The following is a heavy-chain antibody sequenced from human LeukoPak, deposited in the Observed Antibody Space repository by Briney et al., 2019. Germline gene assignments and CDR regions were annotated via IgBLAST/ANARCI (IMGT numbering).Heavy chain of an antibody. CDR3: ARDASYIDY. Sequence: GESLKISCKGSGYSFPMYWIAWVRQMPGKGLEWMGINYPGDSETRYSPSFQGQVTISADKSITTAYLQWSSLKASDTAIYYCARDASYIDYWGQGTLVTVSS. J-gene: IGHJ4*02. CDR2: NYPGDSET. V-gene: IGHV5-51*01. CDR1: GYSFPMYW.